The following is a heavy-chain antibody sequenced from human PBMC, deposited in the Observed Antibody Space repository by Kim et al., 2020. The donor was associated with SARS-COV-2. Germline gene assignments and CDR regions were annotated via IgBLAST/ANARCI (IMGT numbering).Heavy chain of an antibody. CDR3: AKWVGATQVFNHFDY. J-gene: IGHJ4*02. CDR2: ISGSGGST. Sequence: GGSLRLSCAASGFTFSSYAMSWVRQAPGKGLEWVSAISGSGGSTYYADSVKGRFTISRDNSKNTLYLQMNSLRAEDTAVYYCAKWVGATQVFNHFDYWGQGTLVTVSS. CDR1: GFTFSSYA. D-gene: IGHD1-26*01. V-gene: IGHV3-23*01.